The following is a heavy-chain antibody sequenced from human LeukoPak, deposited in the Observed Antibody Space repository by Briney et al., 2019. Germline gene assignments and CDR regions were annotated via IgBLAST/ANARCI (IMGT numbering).Heavy chain of an antibody. Sequence: GGSLRLSCAASGFTFSCYGMHWVRQAPGKGLEWVAVISYDGSNKYYADSVKGRFTISRDNSKNTLYLQMNSLRAEDTAVYYCAKVRGFVVVPAAIPTAGAFDIWGQGTMVTVSS. D-gene: IGHD2-2*02. CDR1: GFTFSCYG. CDR3: AKVRGFVVVPAAIPTAGAFDI. CDR2: ISYDGSNK. V-gene: IGHV3-30*18. J-gene: IGHJ3*02.